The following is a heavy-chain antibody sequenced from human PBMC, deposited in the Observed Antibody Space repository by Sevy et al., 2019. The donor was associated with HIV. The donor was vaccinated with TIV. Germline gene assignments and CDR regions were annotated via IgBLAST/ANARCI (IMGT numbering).Heavy chain of an antibody. CDR1: GGSISSSSIY. D-gene: IGHD1-26*01. CDR3: ARHFYSNGMDV. V-gene: IGHV4-39*01. CDR2: IFHSGDT. J-gene: IGHJ6*02. Sequence: SETLSLTCTVSGGSISSSSIYWGWFRQPPGKGLDYIGSIFHSGDTYYNPSLKSRVTISVDTSKNQFSLKMTSVTAADTAVYYCARHFYSNGMDVWGQGTTVTVSS.